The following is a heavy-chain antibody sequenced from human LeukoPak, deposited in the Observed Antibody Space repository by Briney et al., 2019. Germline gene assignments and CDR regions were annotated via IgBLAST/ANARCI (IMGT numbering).Heavy chain of an antibody. CDR3: AHSTLREERDIVVVPAAV. CDR1: GFSLSTSGVS. V-gene: IGHV2-5*02. Sequence: SGPTLVKPTQTLTLTCTFSGFSLSTSGVSVGWIRQPPGKALEWLALIYWDDDKRYSPSLKNRLTITKDTSKNQVVLTMTNMDPVDTATYYCAHSTLREERDIVVVPAAVWGQGILVTVSS. CDR2: IYWDDDK. D-gene: IGHD2-2*01. J-gene: IGHJ4*02.